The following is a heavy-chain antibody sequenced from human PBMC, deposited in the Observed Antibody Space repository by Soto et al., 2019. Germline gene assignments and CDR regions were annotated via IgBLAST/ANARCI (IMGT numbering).Heavy chain of an antibody. D-gene: IGHD1-26*01. Sequence: QVQLVESGGGVVQPGRSLGLSCTASGFTFSNYAMHWVRQAPGKGLEWVAVVWYDGGNKYYADSVKGRFTISRDNSDNILYLQMNSTRVEDTAVYYCARGGAGRYMYYFYYWGQGTLVTVSS. CDR1: GFTFSNYA. J-gene: IGHJ4*02. V-gene: IGHV3-33*01. CDR3: ARGGAGRYMYYFYY. CDR2: VWYDGGNK.